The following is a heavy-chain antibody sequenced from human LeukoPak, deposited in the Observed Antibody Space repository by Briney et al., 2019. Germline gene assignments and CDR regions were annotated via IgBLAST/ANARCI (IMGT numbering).Heavy chain of an antibody. CDR2: IYSGGST. V-gene: IGHV3-66*01. Sequence: GGSLRLSCAASGFTVSNNYMTWVRQAPGKGLEWVSLIYSGGSTYYADSVKGRFTISRDNSKNTLYLQMNSLRAEDTAVYYCARGDYDILTGSDYWGQGTLVTVSS. D-gene: IGHD3-9*01. CDR3: ARGDYDILTGSDY. J-gene: IGHJ4*02. CDR1: GFTVSNNY.